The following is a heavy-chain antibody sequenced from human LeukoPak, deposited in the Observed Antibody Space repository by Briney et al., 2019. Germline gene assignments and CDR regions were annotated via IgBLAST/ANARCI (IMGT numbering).Heavy chain of an antibody. Sequence: SETLSLTCAVYGGSFSGYSWSWIRQPPGKGLEWIGYIYHSGSTYYNPSLKSRVTISVDRSKNQFSLKLSSVTAADTAVYYCARGLGSLLGGHAFDIWGQGTMVTVSS. J-gene: IGHJ3*02. CDR1: GGSFSGYS. CDR2: IYHSGST. CDR3: ARGLGSLLGGHAFDI. D-gene: IGHD1-26*01. V-gene: IGHV4-30-2*01.